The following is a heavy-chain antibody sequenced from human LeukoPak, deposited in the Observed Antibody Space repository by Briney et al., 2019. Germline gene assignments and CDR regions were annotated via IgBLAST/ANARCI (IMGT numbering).Heavy chain of an antibody. V-gene: IGHV4-59*01. CDR2: IYFTGST. CDR3: ARNSLAAAGYNWFDP. D-gene: IGHD6-13*01. J-gene: IGHJ5*02. CDR1: GGSINSYY. Sequence: PSETLSLTCTVSGGSINSYYWSWIRQPPGKGLEWIGYIYFTGSTNYNPSLKSRVTISVDTSKNQFSLRLNSVTAADTAVYYCARNSLAAAGYNWFDPWGQGTLVTVSS.